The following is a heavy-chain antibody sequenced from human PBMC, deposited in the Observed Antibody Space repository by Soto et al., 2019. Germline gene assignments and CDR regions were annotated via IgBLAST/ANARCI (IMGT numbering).Heavy chain of an antibody. J-gene: IGHJ6*02. D-gene: IGHD4-17*01. CDR3: ARHGYGDYSKAYYYYGMDV. CDR2: IYHSGST. V-gene: IGHV4-59*08. Sequence: PSETLSLTCTVSGGSISSYYWSWIRQPPWKGLEWIGYIYHSGSTDYNPSLKSRVTISVDTSKNQFSLRLSSVTAADTAVYYCARHGYGDYSKAYYYYGMDVWGQGTPVTVSS. CDR1: GGSISSYY.